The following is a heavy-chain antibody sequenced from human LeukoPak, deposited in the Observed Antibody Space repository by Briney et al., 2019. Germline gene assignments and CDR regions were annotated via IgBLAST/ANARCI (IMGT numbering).Heavy chain of an antibody. CDR2: VVPSNDDT. D-gene: IGHD2-21*01. CDR1: GYTFTDHS. V-gene: IGHV1-2*02. CDR3: ARSLFVAFTD. Sequence: ASVKVSCKASGYTFTDHSIHWVRQAPGQGLEWMGYVVPSNDDTNYAPKFHDRVTMTGDTSIRTAYMELSRLTSDDTAVYYCARSLFVAFTDWGQGTLVIVSS. J-gene: IGHJ4*02.